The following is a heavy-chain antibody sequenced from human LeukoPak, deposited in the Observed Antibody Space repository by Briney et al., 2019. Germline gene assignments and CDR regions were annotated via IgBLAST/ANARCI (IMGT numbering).Heavy chain of an antibody. Sequence: GGSLRLSCAASGFTVSNKYMNWVRQAPGKGLEWVSVFYSGGGTYYADSVKGRFTISRDNSKNTLYLQMNSLRAEDTAVYYCARGVTTSYFDYWGHRTLVTVSS. D-gene: IGHD4-17*01. CDR3: ARGVTTSYFDY. CDR2: FYSGGGT. V-gene: IGHV3-53*01. CDR1: GFTVSNKY. J-gene: IGHJ4*01.